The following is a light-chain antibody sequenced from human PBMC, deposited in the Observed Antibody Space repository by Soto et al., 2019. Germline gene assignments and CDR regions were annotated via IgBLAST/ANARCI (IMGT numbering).Light chain of an antibody. CDR3: QQYASSRT. CDR1: QSVTNNY. J-gene: IGKJ1*01. CDR2: GAS. Sequence: EIVLSQSPGTLSLSPGERATLSCRASQSVTNNYLAWFQQKPGQAPRLLMYGASSRATGIPDRFSGSGSGTDFTLTITRLEPEDFAVYYCQQYASSRTFGQGTMVDI. V-gene: IGKV3-20*01.